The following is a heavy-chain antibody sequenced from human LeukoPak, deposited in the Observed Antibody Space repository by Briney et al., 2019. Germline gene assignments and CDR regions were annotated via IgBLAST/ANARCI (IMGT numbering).Heavy chain of an antibody. J-gene: IGHJ3*02. Sequence: GESLKISCKASGYSFTNYWIGWVRQMPGRGLEWMGIIYPGDSNTRYSPSFEGQVTISADKSISTAYLQWSSLKASDTAMYYCARPYSSTWKAFDIWGQGTVVTVSS. CDR1: GYSFTNYW. CDR3: ARPYSSTWKAFDI. D-gene: IGHD6-6*01. CDR2: IYPGDSNT. V-gene: IGHV5-51*01.